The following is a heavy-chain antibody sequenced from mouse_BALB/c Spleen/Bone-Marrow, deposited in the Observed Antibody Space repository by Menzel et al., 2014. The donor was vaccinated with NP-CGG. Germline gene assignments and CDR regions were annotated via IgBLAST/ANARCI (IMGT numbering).Heavy chain of an antibody. CDR2: ISSGGSYI. CDR1: GFTFSGYA. V-gene: IGHV5-9-1*01. J-gene: IGHJ3*01. CDR3: ARPDPWFAY. Sequence: EVKVVESGGGLVKPGGSLKLSCAASGFTFSGYAVSWVRQSPERRLEWVATISSGGSYIHYPDSVKGRFTISRDNAKNTLYLQMSSLRSEDTAIYYCARPDPWFAYWGQGTLVTVSA.